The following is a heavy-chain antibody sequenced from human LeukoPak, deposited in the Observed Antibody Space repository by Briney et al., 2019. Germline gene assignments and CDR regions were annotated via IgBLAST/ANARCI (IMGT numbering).Heavy chain of an antibody. CDR1: GGSITTYY. CDR3: ARLTGYASSSRYSYIDY. V-gene: IGHV4-59*08. D-gene: IGHD2-15*01. J-gene: IGHJ4*02. Sequence: SETLSLTCTVSGGSITTYYWSWIRQPPGKGLEWIGCIYNTGSTNYHPSLKSRVTISVDTSKSQFSLKLSSVTAADTAVYYCARLTGYASSSRYSYIDYWGQGTLVTVSS. CDR2: IYNTGST.